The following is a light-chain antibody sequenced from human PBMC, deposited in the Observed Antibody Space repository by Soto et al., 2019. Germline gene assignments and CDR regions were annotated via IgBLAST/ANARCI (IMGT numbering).Light chain of an antibody. CDR1: QSIITL. CDR2: KAS. CDR3: QQLNSYPLP. J-gene: IGKJ4*01. Sequence: DIQMTQSPSTLPASVGDRVTITCRANQSIITLLAWYQQKPGKAPNLLIYKASRLETGVPSRFSGSGSGTDFTLTISSLQPEDFATYYCQQLNSYPLPFGGGTKVDIK. V-gene: IGKV1-5*03.